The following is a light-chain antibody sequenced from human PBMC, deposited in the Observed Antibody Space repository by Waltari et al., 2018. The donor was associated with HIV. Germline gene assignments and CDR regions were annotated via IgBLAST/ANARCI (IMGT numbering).Light chain of an antibody. V-gene: IGLV3-25*03. CDR3: QSAGGGGTYR. Sequence: SYDLTQPPSVSVSPGQTARITCFGEALSKEYTFWHQQKAGQAPLLVIHKNTERASGIPERFSGSTSGVLVTLTIDDVEPDDEADYYCQSAGGGGTYRFGGGTKLTVL. J-gene: IGLJ2*01. CDR1: ALSKEY. CDR2: KNT.